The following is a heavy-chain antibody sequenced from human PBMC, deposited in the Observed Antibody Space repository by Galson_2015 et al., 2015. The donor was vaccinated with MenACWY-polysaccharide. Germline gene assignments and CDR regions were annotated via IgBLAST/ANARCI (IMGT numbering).Heavy chain of an antibody. CDR1: GFTFTTYT. D-gene: IGHD2-2*01. CDR2: ISGTGTI. CDR3: AKGRAPSTYYGMDV. J-gene: IGHJ6*02. V-gene: IGHV3-48*01. Sequence: SLRLSCAASGFTFTTYTINWVRQAPGQGLEWVSSISGTGTIYYADSVKGRFTISRDNAKNSLYLQMNSLRADVTAVYYCAKGRAPSTYYGMDVWGQGTTVTVSS.